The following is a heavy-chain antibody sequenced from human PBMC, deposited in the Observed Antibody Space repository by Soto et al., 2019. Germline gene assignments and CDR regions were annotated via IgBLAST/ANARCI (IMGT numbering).Heavy chain of an antibody. Sequence: PSETLSLTCTVSGGSISSYYWSWIRQPPGKGLEWIGDIYYSGSTNYNPSLKSRVTISVDTSKNQFSLKLSSVTAADTAVYYCARGKISSSWYKWQQTNWFDPWGQGTLVTVSS. CDR1: GGSISSYY. CDR3: ARGKISSSWYKWQQTNWFDP. V-gene: IGHV4-59*01. CDR2: IYYSGST. J-gene: IGHJ5*02. D-gene: IGHD6-13*01.